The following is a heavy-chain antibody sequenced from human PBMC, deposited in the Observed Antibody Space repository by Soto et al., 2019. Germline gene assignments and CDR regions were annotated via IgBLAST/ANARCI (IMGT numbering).Heavy chain of an antibody. Sequence: EVQLLESGGDLIQPGGSLRLSCAASGFTFSSNSFTWVRQAPGKGLEYVSGISIGGDKTWHADSVKDRFTVSRDNSKNTVYLQMNSLRVDDTAVYYCAKWDGDGDHWGQGTLVTVSS. CDR3: AKWDGDGDH. J-gene: IGHJ5*02. D-gene: IGHD1-26*01. CDR1: GFTFSSNS. V-gene: IGHV3-23*01. CDR2: ISIGGDKT.